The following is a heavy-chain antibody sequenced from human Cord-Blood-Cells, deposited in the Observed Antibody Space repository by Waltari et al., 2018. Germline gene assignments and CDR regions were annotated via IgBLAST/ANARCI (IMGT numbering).Heavy chain of an antibody. D-gene: IGHD1-26*01. CDR1: GYTCTSYA. J-gene: IGHJ1*01. V-gene: IGHV1-3*01. CDR2: INAGNGNT. Sequence: QVQLLQSGAEGKQPGASVKVSCKDSGYTCTSYATHWVGQAPGQRLEWMGWINAGNGNTKYSQKFQGRVTITRDTSASTAYMELSSLRSEDTAVYYCARAKSGSYFYFQHWGQGTLVTVSS. CDR3: ARAKSGSYFYFQH.